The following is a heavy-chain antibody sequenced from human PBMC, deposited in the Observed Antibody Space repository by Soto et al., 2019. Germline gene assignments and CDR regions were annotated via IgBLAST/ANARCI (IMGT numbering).Heavy chain of an antibody. V-gene: IGHV4-31*03. CDR2: MYSVST. J-gene: IGHJ5*02. Sequence: QVQLQESGPGLVKPSQTLSLTCTVSGGSISSGGYYWSWIRQQPGKGLDWIGYMYSVSTYYNPSLKSRVTISVDKSKTQFSLKLSSVTAADTAVYYCSRDPQSWGQGTLVTVSS. CDR1: GGSISSGGYY. CDR3: SRDPQS.